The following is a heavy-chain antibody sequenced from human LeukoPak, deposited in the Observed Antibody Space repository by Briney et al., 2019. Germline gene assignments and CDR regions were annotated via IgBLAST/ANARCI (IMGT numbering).Heavy chain of an antibody. D-gene: IGHD3-3*01. CDR1: GYTFTSYA. CDR2: INAGNGNT. CDR3: AREMFWSGYFSNLHFDY. J-gene: IGHJ4*02. V-gene: IGHV1-3*01. Sequence: WASVKVSCKASGYTFTSYAMHWVRQAPGQRLEWMGWINAGNGNTKYSQKFQGRVTITRDTSASTAYMELSSLRSEDTAVYYCAREMFWSGYFSNLHFDYWGQGALVTVSS.